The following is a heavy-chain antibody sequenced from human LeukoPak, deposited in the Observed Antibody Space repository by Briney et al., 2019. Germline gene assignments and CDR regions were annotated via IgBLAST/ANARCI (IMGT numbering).Heavy chain of an antibody. V-gene: IGHV3-30-3*01. CDR1: GFTFSSYA. D-gene: IGHD4-11*01. CDR2: ISYDGSNK. Sequence: GGSLRLSCAASGFTFSSYAMHWVRQAPGKGLEWVAVISYDGSNKYYADSVKGRFTISRDNSKNTLYLQMNSLRAEDTAVHYCARDHMTTVAVYYYYGMDVWGQGTTVTVSS. CDR3: ARDHMTTVAVYYYYGMDV. J-gene: IGHJ6*02.